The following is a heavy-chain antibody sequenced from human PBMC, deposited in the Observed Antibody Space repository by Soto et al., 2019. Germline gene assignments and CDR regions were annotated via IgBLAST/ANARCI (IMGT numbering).Heavy chain of an antibody. J-gene: IGHJ4*01. CDR1: GFTFSSYW. CDR2: IHNDGSTT. CDR3: ARDNWNSY. D-gene: IGHD1-7*01. Sequence: GGSLRLSCAASGFTFSSYWMHWVRQAPGKGLMWVSRIHNDGSTTRYADSVKGRFTISRDNAKNTLYLQMSSLRVEETAVYYCARDNWNSYWGQGTLVTVSS. V-gene: IGHV3-74*01.